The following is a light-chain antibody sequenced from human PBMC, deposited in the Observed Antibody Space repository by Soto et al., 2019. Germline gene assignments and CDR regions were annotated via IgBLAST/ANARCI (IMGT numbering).Light chain of an antibody. V-gene: IGKV3-20*01. CDR3: QQYGSSPRT. CDR1: QSVSSNY. CDR2: GAS. Sequence: EIVLTQSPGTLSLSPWERATLSCRASQSVSSNYLAWYQQKPGQAPRLLIYGASRRAAGIPDRFSGSGSGTDFTLTISRLEPEDFAVYYCQQYGSSPRTFGQGTRWIS. J-gene: IGKJ1*01.